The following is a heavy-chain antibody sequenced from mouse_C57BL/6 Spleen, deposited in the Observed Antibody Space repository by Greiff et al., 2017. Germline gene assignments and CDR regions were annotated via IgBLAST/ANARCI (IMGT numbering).Heavy chain of an antibody. Sequence: VQLKESGGGLVKPGGSLKLSCAASGFTFSDYGLHWVRQAPEQGLEWVAYISSGSSTIYYADTVKGRFTISRDNGKNTLLLQMTSLRAEDKSMYYCARAEKDYFDYWGQGTTRTVAS. CDR3: ARAEKDYFDY. CDR2: ISSGSSTI. J-gene: IGHJ2*01. CDR1: GFTFSDYG. V-gene: IGHV5-17*01.